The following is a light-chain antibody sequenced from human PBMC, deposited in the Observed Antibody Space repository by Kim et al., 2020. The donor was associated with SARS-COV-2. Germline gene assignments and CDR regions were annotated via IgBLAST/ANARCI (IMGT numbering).Light chain of an antibody. V-gene: IGLV2-14*03. CDR1: SGDIGRYNF. J-gene: IGLJ2*01. CDR3: SSFTSSGTFV. Sequence: GQSITISCTGSSGDIGRYNFVTWYQQHPDKAPKLMIYNVTKRPSGVSNRFSGSKSGNTASLTISGLQAEDEVDYYCSSFTSSGTFVFGGGTQLTV. CDR2: NVT.